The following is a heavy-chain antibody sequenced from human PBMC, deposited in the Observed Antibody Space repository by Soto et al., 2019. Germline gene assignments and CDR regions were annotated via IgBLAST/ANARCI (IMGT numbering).Heavy chain of an antibody. CDR1: GYTFTSYA. CDR3: AGGGGYSYFDL. Sequence: QVQLVQSGAEVKKPGASVKVSCRASGYTFTSYAMHWVRQAPGQRLEWMGWINAGNGNTKYSQKFQGRVTITRDRSASTAYMELSSLRSEDTAVYYCAGGGGYSYFDLWGRGTLVTVSS. J-gene: IGHJ2*01. D-gene: IGHD2-21*02. V-gene: IGHV1-3*01. CDR2: INAGNGNT.